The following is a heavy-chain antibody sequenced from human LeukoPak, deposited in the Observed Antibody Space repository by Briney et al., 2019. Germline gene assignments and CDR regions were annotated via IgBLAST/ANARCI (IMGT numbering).Heavy chain of an antibody. CDR3: AKGSLYASRAPLIEY. V-gene: IGHV3-23*01. Sequence: GGSLRLSCAASGFTFSSHYMTWVRQAPGKGLGWISVISGSAESTYYADSVQGRFTISSDNSKNTVYLQMNSLTAEDTAVYYCAKGSLYASRAPLIEYWGQGTLVTVSS. J-gene: IGHJ4*02. CDR2: ISGSAEST. CDR1: GFTFSSHY. D-gene: IGHD2-8*01.